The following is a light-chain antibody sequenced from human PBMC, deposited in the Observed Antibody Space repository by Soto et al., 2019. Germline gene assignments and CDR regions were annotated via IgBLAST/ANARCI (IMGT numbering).Light chain of an antibody. J-gene: IGKJ3*01. Sequence: DIQMTQSPSSLSAFVGDSVTFTCRASQGISNYLAWYHQKPGKVPKLLVYAASTLQSGVPSRFSGSGSGTEFTLTIRSLQPEDVGTYYCQHYHSPPFTFGTGTKVDIK. CDR1: QGISNY. CDR3: QHYHSPPFT. CDR2: AAS. V-gene: IGKV1-27*01.